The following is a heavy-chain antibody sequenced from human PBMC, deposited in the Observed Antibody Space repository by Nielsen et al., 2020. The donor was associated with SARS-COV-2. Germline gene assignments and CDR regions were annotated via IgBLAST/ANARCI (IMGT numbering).Heavy chain of an antibody. CDR1: GGSISSGDYY. CDR2: IYYSGST. CDR3: ARGPLLRYFDWLFDY. D-gene: IGHD3-9*01. Sequence: LRLSCTVSGGSISSGDYYWSWIRQPPGEGLEWIGYIYYSGSTYYNPSLKSRVTISVDTSKDQFSLKLSSVTAADTALYYCARGPLLRYFDWLFDYWGQGTLVTVSS. J-gene: IGHJ4*02. V-gene: IGHV4-30-4*01.